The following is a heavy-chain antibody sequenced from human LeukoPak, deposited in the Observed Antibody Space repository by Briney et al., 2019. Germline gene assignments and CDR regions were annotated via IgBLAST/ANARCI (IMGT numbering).Heavy chain of an antibody. CDR3: ARDSWSGYDFTWGSYRLDY. J-gene: IGHJ4*02. CDR1: GFTFGSYW. Sequence: PGGSLRLSCAASGFTFGSYWMSRVRQAPGKGLEWVATIKQDGSEKYYVDSLKGRFTISRDNAKNSLYLQMNSLRADDTAVYFCARDSWSGYDFTWGSYRLDYWGQGTLVTVSS. D-gene: IGHD3-16*02. V-gene: IGHV3-7*01. CDR2: IKQDGSEK.